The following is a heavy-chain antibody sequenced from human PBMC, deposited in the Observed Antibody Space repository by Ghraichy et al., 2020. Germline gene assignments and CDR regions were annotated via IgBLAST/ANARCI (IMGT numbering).Heavy chain of an antibody. D-gene: IGHD1-26*01. J-gene: IGHJ1*01. CDR3: AKLSGGTGA. CDR2: ISGSGDST. V-gene: IGHV3-23*01. CDR1: GFTFSSYG. Sequence: GGSLRLSCAASGFTFSSYGMSWVRQAPGKGLEWVSGISGSGDSTYYADSVKGRFSISRDNSKNTLYLQMKSLRAEDTAVYYCAKLSGGTGACGQGTLVTVSS.